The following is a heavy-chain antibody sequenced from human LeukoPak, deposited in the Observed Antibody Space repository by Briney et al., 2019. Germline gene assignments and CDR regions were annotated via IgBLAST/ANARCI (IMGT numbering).Heavy chain of an antibody. CDR1: EFTFSSYA. Sequence: GGSLRLSCAASEFTFSSYAMSWVRQAPGKGLEWVANIKQDGSEKYYVDSVKGRFTISRDNAKNSLYLQVNSLRAEDTAVYYCARDSGIAVAGLHHYYGMDVWGQGATVIVSS. D-gene: IGHD6-19*01. J-gene: IGHJ6*02. V-gene: IGHV3-7*01. CDR3: ARDSGIAVAGLHHYYGMDV. CDR2: IKQDGSEK.